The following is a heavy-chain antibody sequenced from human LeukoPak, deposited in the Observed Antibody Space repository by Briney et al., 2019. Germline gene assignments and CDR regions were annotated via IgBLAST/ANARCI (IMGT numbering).Heavy chain of an antibody. J-gene: IGHJ4*02. D-gene: IGHD1-1*01. Sequence: SETLSLTCAVSGGSISSNNWWGWVRQPPGKGLEWIGEIYHSGSPNYNPSLKSRVTISVDKSRNHFSLNLSSVTAADTAVYYCARVNINNWHSCNYWGQGTLVTVSS. V-gene: IGHV4-4*02. CDR1: GGSISSNNW. CDR2: IYHSGSP. CDR3: ARVNINNWHSCNY.